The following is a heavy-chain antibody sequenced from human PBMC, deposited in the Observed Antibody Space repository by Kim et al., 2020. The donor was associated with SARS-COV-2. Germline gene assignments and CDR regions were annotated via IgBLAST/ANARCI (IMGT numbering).Heavy chain of an antibody. CDR3: AKDYNSRYSASGRNCAMDV. J-gene: IGHJ6*02. Sequence: GGSLRLSCAASGFTFSSHAMTWVRQSPGKGLEWVSAVSASGSNTFYADSVKGRFTISRDNSKNTLYLQMNSLRAEDTAIYYCAKDYNSRYSASGRNCAMDVWGQGTTVTVSS. D-gene: IGHD3-10*01. CDR1: GFTFSSHA. CDR2: VSASGSNT. V-gene: IGHV3-23*01.